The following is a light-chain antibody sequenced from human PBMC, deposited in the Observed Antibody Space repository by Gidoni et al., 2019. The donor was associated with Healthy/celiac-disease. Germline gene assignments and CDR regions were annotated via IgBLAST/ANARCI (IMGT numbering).Light chain of an antibody. V-gene: IGKV1-5*03. CDR2: KAS. Sequence: IQMNQSPSTLSASVGDRVTITCRASQSISSWLAWYQQKPGKATKLLIYKASSLESGVPSRFSGSGSGTEFTLTISSLQPDDFATYYCQQYNSYPTFGPGTKVEIK. J-gene: IGKJ1*01. CDR3: QQYNSYPT. CDR1: QSISSW.